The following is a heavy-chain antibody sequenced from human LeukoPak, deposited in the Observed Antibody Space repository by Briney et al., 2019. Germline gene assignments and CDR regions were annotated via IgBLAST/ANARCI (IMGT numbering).Heavy chain of an antibody. J-gene: IGHJ4*02. V-gene: IGHV3-23*01. CDR3: AKDRKGELAAGLFDY. CDR2: ISGSGGST. CDR1: GFTFSSYA. Sequence: GSLRLSCAASGFTFSSYAMSWVRQAPGKGLEWVSAISGSGGSTYYADSVKGRFTISRDNSKNTLYLQMNSLRAEDTAVYYCAKDRKGELAAGLFDYWGQGTLVTVSS. D-gene: IGHD3-16*01.